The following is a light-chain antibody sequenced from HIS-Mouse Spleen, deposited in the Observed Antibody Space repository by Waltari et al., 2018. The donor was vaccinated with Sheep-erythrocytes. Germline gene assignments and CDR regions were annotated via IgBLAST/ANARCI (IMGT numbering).Light chain of an antibody. V-gene: IGLV2-23*01. CDR1: RSDVGSYNL. J-gene: IGLJ3*02. CDR3: CSYAGSSTWV. Sequence: QSALTQPASVSGSPALSITISGTGTRSDVGSYNLVSRYQQHPGQAPKLMIYEGSNRPSGVSTRFSGSKSGNTASLTISGLQAEDEADYYCCSYAGSSTWVFGGGTKLTVL. CDR2: EGS.